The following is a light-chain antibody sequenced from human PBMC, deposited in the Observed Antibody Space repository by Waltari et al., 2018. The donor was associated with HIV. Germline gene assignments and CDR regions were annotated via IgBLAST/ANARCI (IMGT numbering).Light chain of an antibody. CDR3: SSYAPTNKFYVL. V-gene: IGLV2-8*01. CDR2: EVT. CDR1: SRDLRGYTY. J-gene: IGLJ2*01. Sequence: QSALTHPPSASGSPGPPVTMSCTRTSRDLRGYTYVPCYQQHPATAPKPIMTEVTKRPSGVPDRFSGSKSGNTASLTVSGLQAEDEAHYYCSSYAPTNKFYVLFGGGTTLTVL.